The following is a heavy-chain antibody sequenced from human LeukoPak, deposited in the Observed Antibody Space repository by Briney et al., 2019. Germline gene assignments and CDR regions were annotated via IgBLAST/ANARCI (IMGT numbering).Heavy chain of an antibody. CDR2: ISNSGDSI. J-gene: IGHJ4*02. CDR1: GFTFHDSY. V-gene: IGHV3-11*04. Sequence: GGSLRLSCEASGFTFHDSYMTWIRQAPGKGLEWVSFISNSGDSIYYADSVKGRFITSRDNAKSSLYLQMNSLRAEDTALYYCGRGHWGLDYWGQGALVTVSS. D-gene: IGHD7-27*01. CDR3: GRGHWGLDY.